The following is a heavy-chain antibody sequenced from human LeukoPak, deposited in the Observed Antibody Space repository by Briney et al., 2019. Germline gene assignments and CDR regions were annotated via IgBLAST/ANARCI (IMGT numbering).Heavy chain of an antibody. CDR2: ISYDGSNK. CDR1: GFTFSSYA. CDR3: ARARQWLPPFDY. J-gene: IGHJ4*02. D-gene: IGHD6-19*01. Sequence: GGSLRLSCAASGFTFSSYAMSWVRQAPGKGLEWVAVISYDGSNKYYADSVEGRFTISRDNSKNTLYLQMNSLRAEDTAVYYCARARQWLPPFDYWGQGTLVTVSS. V-gene: IGHV3-30-3*01.